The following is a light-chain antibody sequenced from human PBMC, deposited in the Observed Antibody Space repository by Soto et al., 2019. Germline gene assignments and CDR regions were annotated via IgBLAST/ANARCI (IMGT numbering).Light chain of an antibody. CDR2: DAT. Sequence: QMTQSPSSLSASVEDRVIITCRASQSISNHLNWYQQKPGKAPKLLIHDATSLESGVPSRFSGSGSGTEFTLTISGLQPDDFATYYCQHYDTYRATFGLGTKVDIK. V-gene: IGKV1-13*02. CDR3: QHYDTYRAT. J-gene: IGKJ1*01. CDR1: QSISNH.